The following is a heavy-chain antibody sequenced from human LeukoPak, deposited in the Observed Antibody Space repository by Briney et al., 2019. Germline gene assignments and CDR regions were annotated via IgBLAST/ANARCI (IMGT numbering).Heavy chain of an antibody. CDR1: GFTFSSYW. Sequence: GGSLRLSCAASGFTFSSYWMHWVRQAPGKGLVWVSRINTDGSSTTYADSEKGRFTISRDNAKNTLYLQMNSPRAEDTAVYYCAKPGYSGSPGYFDYWGQGTLVTVSS. CDR3: AKPGYSGSPGYFDY. V-gene: IGHV3-74*01. D-gene: IGHD1-26*01. J-gene: IGHJ4*02. CDR2: INTDGSST.